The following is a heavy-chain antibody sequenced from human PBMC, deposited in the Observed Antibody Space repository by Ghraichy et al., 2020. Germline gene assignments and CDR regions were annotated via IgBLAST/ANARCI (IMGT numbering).Heavy chain of an antibody. V-gene: IGHV3-7*03. CDR2: IKQDGGEK. D-gene: IGHD3-10*01. J-gene: IGHJ6*02. Sequence: ASLNISCAASGFTLKSFWMSWVRQAPGKGLEWVANIKQDGGEKFSLDSVKGRFTISRDNANNSLFLEMNSLRVEDTALYYCARGRGGYYGVDVWGQGTTVTVSS. CDR1: GFTLKSFW. CDR3: ARGRGGYYGVDV.